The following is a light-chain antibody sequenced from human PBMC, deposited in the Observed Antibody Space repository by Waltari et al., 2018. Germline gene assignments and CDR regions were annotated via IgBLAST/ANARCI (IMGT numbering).Light chain of an antibody. CDR3: CSYAGSSTWV. V-gene: IGLV2-23*01. CDR2: EGS. Sequence: QSALTQPASVSGSPGQSITISCTGTSSDVGSYHLVSWYQQHPGKAPKLMIYEGSKRPSGVSNRFSGSKSGNTASLTISGLQAEDEADYYCCSYAGSSTWVFGGGTKLTVL. CDR1: SSDVGSYHL. J-gene: IGLJ3*02.